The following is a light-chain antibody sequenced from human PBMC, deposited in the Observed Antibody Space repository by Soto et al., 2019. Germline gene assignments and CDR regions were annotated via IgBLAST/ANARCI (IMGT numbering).Light chain of an antibody. V-gene: IGKV3-11*01. Sequence: EIVLTQSPATLSLSPGQRATLSCRAGQSVHNYLAWYQQKPGQAPRLLIYDASNRATGIPARFSGSGSGTDFTLTISSLEPEDFAVYYCQQRSYGLTFGPGTKVDFK. CDR3: QQRSYGLT. CDR1: QSVHNY. J-gene: IGKJ3*01. CDR2: DAS.